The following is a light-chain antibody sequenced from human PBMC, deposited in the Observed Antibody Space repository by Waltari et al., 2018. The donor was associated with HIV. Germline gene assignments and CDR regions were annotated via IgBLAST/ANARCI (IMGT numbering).Light chain of an antibody. J-gene: IGKJ5*01. Sequence: DRVTITCQASQDINKYLNWYQQKPGKAPDLLIYDAYNLKTGVPSRFSGSGSGTDFTLTISSLQPEDLATYFCQQYDNLPSITFGQGTRVEIK. CDR2: DAY. CDR1: QDINKY. CDR3: QQYDNLPSIT. V-gene: IGKV1-33*01.